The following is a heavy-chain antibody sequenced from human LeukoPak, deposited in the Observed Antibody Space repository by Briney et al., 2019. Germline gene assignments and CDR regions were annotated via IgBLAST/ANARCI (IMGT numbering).Heavy chain of an antibody. CDR2: IYPNSGGT. J-gene: IGHJ4*02. CDR3: AREEPYCSSTSCYLDY. Sequence: ASVKVSCKASGYTFTGYYMHWVRQAPGQGLEWMGWIYPNSGGTKYAQKFQGRVTMTRDTSISTAYLELSRLRSDDTAVYYCAREEPYCSSTSCYLDYWGQGTLVTVSS. V-gene: IGHV1-2*02. D-gene: IGHD2-2*01. CDR1: GYTFTGYY.